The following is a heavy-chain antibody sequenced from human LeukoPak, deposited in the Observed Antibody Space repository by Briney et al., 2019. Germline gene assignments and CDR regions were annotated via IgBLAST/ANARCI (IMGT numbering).Heavy chain of an antibody. J-gene: IGHJ6*03. V-gene: IGHV4-4*07. D-gene: IGHD3-16*01. CDR3: ARDALPLYYDYVWGSYNYYMDV. Sequence: SETLSLTCTVSGGSISSYYWSWIRQPAGKGLEWIGRIYTSGSTNYNPSLKGRVTMSVDTSKNQSSLKLSSVTAADTAVYYCARDALPLYYDYVWGSYNYYMDVWGKGTTVTVSS. CDR2: IYTSGST. CDR1: GGSISSYY.